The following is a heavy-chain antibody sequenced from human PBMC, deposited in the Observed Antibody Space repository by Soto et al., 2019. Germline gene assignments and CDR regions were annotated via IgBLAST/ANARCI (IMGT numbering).Heavy chain of an antibody. V-gene: IGHV1-3*01. CDR1: GYTFTSYA. Sequence: ASVKVSCKASGYTFTSYAMHWVRQAPGQRLEWMGWINAGNGNTKYSQKFQGRVTITRDTSASTAYMELSSLRSEDTAVYYCASGNVDTAMEYYFDYWGQGTLVTVSS. CDR2: INAGNGNT. D-gene: IGHD5-18*01. CDR3: ASGNVDTAMEYYFDY. J-gene: IGHJ4*02.